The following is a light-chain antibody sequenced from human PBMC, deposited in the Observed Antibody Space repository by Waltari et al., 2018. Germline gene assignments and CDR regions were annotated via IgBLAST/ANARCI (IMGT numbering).Light chain of an antibody. CDR1: QRISSY. CDR2: GAT. V-gene: IGKV1-39*01. CDR3: QQTYKTPRT. J-gene: IGKJ1*01. Sequence: DIQMTQSPSSLPTSVGDRVTISCRASQRISSYLIWYQQEPGKAPSLLIYGATSLQSGVPSRSSGSGSGTDFTLTISSLQPEDFATYYCQQTYKTPRTFGQGTKVDI.